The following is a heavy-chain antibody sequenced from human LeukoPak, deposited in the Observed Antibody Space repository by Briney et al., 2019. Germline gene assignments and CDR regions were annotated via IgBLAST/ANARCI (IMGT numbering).Heavy chain of an antibody. CDR1: GFTFSAYF. V-gene: IGHV3-7*01. J-gene: IGHJ4*02. Sequence: PGGSLRLSCAASGFTFSAYFMTWVRQAPGKGLEWVANIKQDGSEKYYVDSVKGRFTISRDNAKNSLYLQMNSLRAEDTAVYYCARVEQHAQDYFDYWGQGTLVTVSS. CDR3: ARVEQHAQDYFDY. CDR2: IKQDGSEK. D-gene: IGHD1/OR15-1a*01.